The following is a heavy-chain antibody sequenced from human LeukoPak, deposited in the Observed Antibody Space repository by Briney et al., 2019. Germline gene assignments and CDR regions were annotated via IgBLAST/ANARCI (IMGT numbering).Heavy chain of an antibody. CDR1: GFTFSSYA. Sequence: PGGSLRLSCAASGFTFSSYAMSWVRQAPGKGLEWVSAISGSGGSTYYADSVKGRFTISRDNSKNTLYLQMNSLRAEDTAVYYCANRRGYCSSTSCPDYWGQGTLVTVSS. CDR3: ANRRGYCSSTSCPDY. V-gene: IGHV3-23*01. D-gene: IGHD2-2*01. J-gene: IGHJ4*02. CDR2: ISGSGGST.